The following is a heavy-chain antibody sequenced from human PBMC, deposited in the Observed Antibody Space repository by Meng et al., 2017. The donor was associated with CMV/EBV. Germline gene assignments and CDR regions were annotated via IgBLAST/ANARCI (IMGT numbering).Heavy chain of an antibody. V-gene: IGHV3-23*01. CDR3: AKINTTGRYSDH. CDR1: GFTFSSYA. Sequence: GESLKISCAASGFTFSSYAMRWVRQAPGKGLEWVSSIMGNGGGTAYSDSVKGRFAISRDNPKNTLYLQMNSLRAEDTAIYYCAKINTTGRYSDHCGQGTLVTVSS. J-gene: IGHJ4*02. CDR2: IMGNGGGT. D-gene: IGHD6-19*01.